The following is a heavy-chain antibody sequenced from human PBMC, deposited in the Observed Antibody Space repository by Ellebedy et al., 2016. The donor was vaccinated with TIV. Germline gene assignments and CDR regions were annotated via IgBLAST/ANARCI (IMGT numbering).Heavy chain of an antibody. CDR3: AKYLLPAPSSMRVYDV. V-gene: IGHV3-23*01. CDR2: VNEDGAAT. Sequence: GESLKISCAASGFTFSTYSMTWVRRAPGKGLEWVSTVNEDGAATYFADSVKGRFAVSRDNSKNMLFLQVNSLRAEDTAVYYCAKYLLPAPSSMRVYDVWGQGTLVTVSS. D-gene: IGHD2/OR15-2a*01. CDR1: GFTFSTYS. J-gene: IGHJ3*01.